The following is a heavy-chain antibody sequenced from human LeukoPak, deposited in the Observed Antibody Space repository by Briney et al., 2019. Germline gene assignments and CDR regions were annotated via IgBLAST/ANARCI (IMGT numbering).Heavy chain of an antibody. J-gene: IGHJ5*02. Sequence: GGSLRLSCAAPGFTFSSYWMAWVRQAPEKGLEWVANIKQDGSEIVYLDSVKGRFTISRDNAKNSLYLQMNSLRAEDTALYYCAKDSSSSSWYHLNWFDPWGQGTLVTVSS. D-gene: IGHD6-13*01. V-gene: IGHV3-7*03. CDR1: GFTFSSYW. CDR3: AKDSSSSSWYHLNWFDP. CDR2: IKQDGSEI.